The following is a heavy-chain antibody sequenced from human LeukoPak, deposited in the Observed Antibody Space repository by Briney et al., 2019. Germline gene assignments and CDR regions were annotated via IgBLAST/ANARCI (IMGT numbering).Heavy chain of an antibody. CDR2: ISSSSRYI. J-gene: IGHJ3*02. Sequence: GGSLRFSCAASGFTLGNYSMNWVRRSPGKGLQWVASISSSSRYIYYADSVKGRFTVSRDNAKNSLSLQMNSLRAEDTAVYYCAREPDAFDIWGQGTMVTVSS. CDR3: AREPDAFDI. CDR1: GFTLGNYS. V-gene: IGHV3-21*01.